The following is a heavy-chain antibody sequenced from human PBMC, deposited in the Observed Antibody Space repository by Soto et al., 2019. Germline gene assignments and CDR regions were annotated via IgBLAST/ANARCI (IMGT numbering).Heavy chain of an antibody. CDR1: GFTFSSYS. Sequence: EVQRVESGGGLVQPGGSLRLSCAASGFTFSSYSMNWVRQAPGKGLEWVSFISSSSSTIYYADSVKGRFTIFRDNAKNSQSMQMISLRVEVTAVYYCVSGSYLNSLDYWGQGTLVTVSS. CDR2: ISSSSSTI. J-gene: IGHJ4*02. V-gene: IGHV3-48*01. D-gene: IGHD1-26*01. CDR3: VSGSYLNSLDY.